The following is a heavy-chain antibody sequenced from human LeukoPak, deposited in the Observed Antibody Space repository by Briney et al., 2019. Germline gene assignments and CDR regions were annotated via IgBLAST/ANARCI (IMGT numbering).Heavy chain of an antibody. D-gene: IGHD6-13*01. Sequence: SETLSLTCTVSGGSISSYYWSWIRQPPGKGLEWIGYIYYSGSTNYNPSLKSRVTISVDTSKNQFSLKLSSVTAADTAVYYCASAGSSWYNWFDPWGQGTLVTVSS. V-gene: IGHV4-59*12. J-gene: IGHJ5*02. CDR2: IYYSGST. CDR3: ASAGSSWYNWFDP. CDR1: GGSISSYY.